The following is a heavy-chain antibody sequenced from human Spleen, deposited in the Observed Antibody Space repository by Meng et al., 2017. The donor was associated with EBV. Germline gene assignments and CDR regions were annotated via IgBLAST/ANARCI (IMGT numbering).Heavy chain of an antibody. J-gene: IGHJ4*02. D-gene: IGHD2-15*01. CDR1: GGSISSGGYY. Sequence: VQLQGSGPGLVKPSQTLSLTCAVSGGSISSGGYYWSWIRQPPGKGLEWIGYIYYSGSTYYNPSLKSRVTISVDTSKNQFSLKLSSVTAAGTAVYYCARGGRGSPFDYWGQGTLVTVSS. CDR3: ARGGRGSPFDY. CDR2: IYYSGST. V-gene: IGHV4-30-4*01.